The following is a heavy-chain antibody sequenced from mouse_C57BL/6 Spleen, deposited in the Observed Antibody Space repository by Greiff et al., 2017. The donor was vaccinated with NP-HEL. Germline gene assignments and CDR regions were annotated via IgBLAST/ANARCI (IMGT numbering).Heavy chain of an antibody. V-gene: IGHV1-64*01. CDR1: GYTFTSYW. CDR2: IHPNSGST. J-gene: IGHJ2*01. D-gene: IGHD2-4*01. Sequence: VQLQQPGAELVKPGASVKLSCKASGYTFTSYWMHWVKQRPGQGLEWIGMIHPNSGSTNYNEKFKSKATLTVDKSSSTAYMQLSSLTSEDSAVYYCARYDYDLYYFDYWGQSTTLTVSS. CDR3: ARYDYDLYYFDY.